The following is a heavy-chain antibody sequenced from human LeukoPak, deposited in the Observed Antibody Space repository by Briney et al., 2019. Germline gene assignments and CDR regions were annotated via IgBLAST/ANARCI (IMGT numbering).Heavy chain of an antibody. D-gene: IGHD2/OR15-2a*01. J-gene: IGHJ5*02. Sequence: PSETLSLTCTVFGGSITTYSWSWIPQPAGRGLEWIGRFYSSGSTDYNPSLKSRVTMSVDTSKNQVSLKLSSVTAADTAIYYCARDFSSKNWFDTWGQGTLVTLSS. CDR3: ARDFSSKNWFDT. V-gene: IGHV4-4*07. CDR1: GGSITTYS. CDR2: FYSSGST.